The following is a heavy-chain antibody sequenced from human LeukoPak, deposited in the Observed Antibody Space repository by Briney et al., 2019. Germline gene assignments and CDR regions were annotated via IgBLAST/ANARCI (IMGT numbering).Heavy chain of an antibody. CDR2: INPDGSDI. Sequence: PGGSLRLSCEASGITLRTYWMHWVRQAPGKGLEWVSCINPDGSDIRYADPVKGRFSISRDNARNMVSLQMNSLTVEDTAMYFCSTSLNLPGYWGREPWSSSPQ. J-gene: IGHJ4*02. D-gene: IGHD4/OR15-4a*01. CDR1: GITLRTYW. V-gene: IGHV3-74*01. CDR3: STSLNLPGY.